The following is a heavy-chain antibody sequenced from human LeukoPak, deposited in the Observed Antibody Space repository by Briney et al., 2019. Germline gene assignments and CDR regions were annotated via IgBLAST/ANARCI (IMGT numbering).Heavy chain of an antibody. CDR3: ARSILLWFGELLSPFEY. CDR1: GFTFSSYE. Sequence: GGSLRLSCAASGFTFSSYEMNWVRQAPGKGLEWVSYISSSGSTIYYADSVKVRFTICRDNTTHSLSLQMNSLRAEDTAVYYCARSILLWFGELLSPFEYWGQGPLVTVSS. V-gene: IGHV3-48*03. J-gene: IGHJ4*02. CDR2: ISSSGSTI. D-gene: IGHD3-10*01.